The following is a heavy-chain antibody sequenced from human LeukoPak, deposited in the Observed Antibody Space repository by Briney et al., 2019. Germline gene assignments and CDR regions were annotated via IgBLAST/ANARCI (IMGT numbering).Heavy chain of an antibody. V-gene: IGHV3-23*01. D-gene: IGHD3-10*01. Sequence: PGGSLRLSCAAYGFTFSSYAMSWVRQAPGKGLEWVSAISGSGGSTYYADSVKGRFTISGDNSKNTLYLQMNSLRAEDTAVYYCAKDVDVLLWFGEFPQFDYWGQGTLVTVSS. CDR2: ISGSGGST. J-gene: IGHJ4*02. CDR1: GFTFSSYA. CDR3: AKDVDVLLWFGEFPQFDY.